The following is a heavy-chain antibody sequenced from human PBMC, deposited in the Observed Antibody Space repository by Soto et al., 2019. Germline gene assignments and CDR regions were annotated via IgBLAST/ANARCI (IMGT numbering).Heavy chain of an antibody. CDR2: IYYGGST. CDR1: GDSISSSSFY. J-gene: IGHJ4*02. D-gene: IGHD4-17*01. V-gene: IGHV4-39*07. CDR3: ARSQTTVTSYEY. Sequence: PSETLSLTCTVSGDSISSSSFYWGWIRQPPGRGLEWIGTIYYGGSTNYNPSLKSRVTISVDTSKNQFSLKLSSVTAADTAVYYCARSQTTVTSYEYWGQGTLVTVSS.